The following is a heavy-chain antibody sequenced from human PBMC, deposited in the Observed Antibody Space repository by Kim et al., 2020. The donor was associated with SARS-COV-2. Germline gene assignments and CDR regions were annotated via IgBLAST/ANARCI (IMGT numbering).Heavy chain of an antibody. D-gene: IGHD5-18*01. CDR2: IRAYNGNT. CDR3: ARVGYSYGQYQDYYYYFGMDV. V-gene: IGHV1-18*01. CDR1: GYTFTSSG. J-gene: IGHJ6*02. Sequence: ASVTVSCQASGYTFTSSGISWVRQAPGQGLEWMGWIRAYNGNTNYALKLQGRVTMTTDTSRRTAYMELRSLRSDDTAAYYCARVGYSYGQYQDYYYYFGMDVWGRGTTGTVSS.